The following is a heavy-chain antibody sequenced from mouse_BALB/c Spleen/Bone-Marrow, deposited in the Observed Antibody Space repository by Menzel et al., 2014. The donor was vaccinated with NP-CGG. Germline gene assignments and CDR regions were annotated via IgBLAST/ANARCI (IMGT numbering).Heavy chain of an antibody. D-gene: IGHD2-4*01. J-gene: IGHJ2*01. CDR1: GFNIKDTC. CDR2: IVPANGNT. Sequence: VQLKQSGAELVKPGASVKLSCTTSGFNIKDTCMHWVKLRPEQGLEWIGRIVPANGNTKYAPKFQGKATITADTSSNTAYLQLSSLTSEDTAVYFCASYDYGYYFDYWGQGTTLTVSS. V-gene: IGHV14-3*02. CDR3: ASYDYGYYFDY.